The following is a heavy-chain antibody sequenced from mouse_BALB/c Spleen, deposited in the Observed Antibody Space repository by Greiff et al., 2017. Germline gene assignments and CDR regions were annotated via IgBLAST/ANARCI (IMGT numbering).Heavy chain of an antibody. CDR3: ARYDGNHFAY. CDR1: GYTFTSYW. J-gene: IGHJ3*01. D-gene: IGHD2-1*01. CDR2: IDPSDSYT. V-gene: IGHV1-69*02. Sequence: VQLQQPGAELVKPGASVKLSCKASGYTFTSYWMHWVKQRPGQGLEWIGEIDPSDSYTNYNQKFKGKATLTVDKSSSTAYMQLSSLTSEDSAVYYCARYDGNHFAYWGQGTLVTVSA.